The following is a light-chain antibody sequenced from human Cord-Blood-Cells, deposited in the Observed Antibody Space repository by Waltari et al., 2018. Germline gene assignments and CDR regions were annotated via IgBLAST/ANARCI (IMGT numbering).Light chain of an antibody. CDR2: GVS. CDR1: SSHVGGYND. Sequence: QSALTQPASVSGSPGQSITIPCTGTSSHVGGYNDAPWYQQHPGKAPKLMIYGVSNRPSGVSNRFSGSKSGNTASLTISGLQAEDEADYYCSSYTSSSTWVFGGGTKLTVL. J-gene: IGLJ3*02. CDR3: SSYTSSSTWV. V-gene: IGLV2-14*01.